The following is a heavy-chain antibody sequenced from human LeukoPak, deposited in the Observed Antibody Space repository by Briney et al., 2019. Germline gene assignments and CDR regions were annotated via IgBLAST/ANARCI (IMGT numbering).Heavy chain of an antibody. D-gene: IGHD3-22*01. CDR3: ARDRGYSTPPYYYYMDV. V-gene: IGHV1-2*06. Sequence: ASVKVSCKASGCTFTGYYMHWVRQAPGQGLEWMGRINPNSGGTNYAQKFQGRVTMTRDTSISTAYMELSRLRSDDTAVYYCARDRGYSTPPYYYYMDVWGKGTTVTVSS. CDR2: INPNSGGT. J-gene: IGHJ6*03. CDR1: GCTFTGYY.